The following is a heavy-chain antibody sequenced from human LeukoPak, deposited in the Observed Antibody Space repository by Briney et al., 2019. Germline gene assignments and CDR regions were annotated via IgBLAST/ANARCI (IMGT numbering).Heavy chain of an antibody. CDR1: GFTFSNYW. Sequence: GGSLRLSCAASGFTFSNYWMSWVRQAPGKGLEWVANINQDGSEKYYVDSVKGRFTISRDNARNSLSLHMDSLRAEDTAVYYCARDYGGSSPFDYWGQGTLVTVSS. CDR2: INQDGSEK. J-gene: IGHJ4*02. CDR3: ARDYGGSSPFDY. V-gene: IGHV3-7*01. D-gene: IGHD4-23*01.